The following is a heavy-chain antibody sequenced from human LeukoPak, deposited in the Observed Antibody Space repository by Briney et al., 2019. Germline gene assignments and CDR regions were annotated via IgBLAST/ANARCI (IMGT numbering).Heavy chain of an antibody. V-gene: IGHV4-61*02. CDR3: ARDKGSVRYGD. J-gene: IGHJ4*02. D-gene: IGHD3-9*01. Sequence: SQTLSLTCTVSGDSISSGDYYWSWIRQPAGKGLEWIGRISSSGSTNYNPSLKSRVTISVDTSKNQFSLKLSSVTAADTAVYYCARDKGSVRYGDWGQGTLVTVSS. CDR1: GDSISSGDYY. CDR2: ISSSGST.